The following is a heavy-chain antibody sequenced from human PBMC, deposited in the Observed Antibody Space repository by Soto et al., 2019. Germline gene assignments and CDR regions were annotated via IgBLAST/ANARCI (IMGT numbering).Heavy chain of an antibody. D-gene: IGHD1-26*01. J-gene: IGHJ5*02. Sequence: QIHLVQSGGEVKKPGASVKVSCKASGYTFTSYGIIWVRQAPGQGLEWMGWISPYNGNTNYAQNFQGRVTLTTDTSTSTASMQLSNLRSDDTAVYSRARDLSIMGNRFEPWCQGTLVTVSS. V-gene: IGHV1-18*01. CDR2: ISPYNGNT. CDR3: ARDLSIMGNRFEP. CDR1: GYTFTSYG.